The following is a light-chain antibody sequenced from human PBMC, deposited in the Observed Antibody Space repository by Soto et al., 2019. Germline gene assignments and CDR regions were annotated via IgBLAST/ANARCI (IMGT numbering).Light chain of an antibody. CDR2: GNS. J-gene: IGLJ2*01. V-gene: IGLV1-40*01. CDR3: RSYDSSLSGVV. Sequence: QSVLTQPPSVSGAPGQRVTISGTGSSSNIGAGYDVHWYQQLPGTAPKLLIYGNSNRLSGVPDRFSGSKSGTSASLAITGLQAEDEADYYCRSYDSSLSGVVFGGGTKLTVL. CDR1: SSNIGAGYD.